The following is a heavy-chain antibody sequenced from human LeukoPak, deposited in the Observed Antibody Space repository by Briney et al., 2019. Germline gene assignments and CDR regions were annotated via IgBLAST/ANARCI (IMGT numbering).Heavy chain of an antibody. V-gene: IGHV3-21*01. CDR3: ARALSYYDSSGLDY. J-gene: IGHJ4*02. D-gene: IGHD3-22*01. CDR1: GFTFSSYS. Sequence: GGSLRLSCAASGFTFSSYSMNWVRQAPGKGLEWVSSISSSSSYIYYADSVKGRFTISRDNAKNSLYLQMHSLRAEDTAVYYCARALSYYDSSGLDYWGQGTLVTVSS. CDR2: ISSSSSYI.